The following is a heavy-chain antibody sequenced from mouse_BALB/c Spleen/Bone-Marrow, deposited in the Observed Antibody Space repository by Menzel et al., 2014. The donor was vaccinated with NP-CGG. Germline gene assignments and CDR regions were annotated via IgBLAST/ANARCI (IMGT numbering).Heavy chain of an antibody. V-gene: IGHV4-1*02. J-gene: IGHJ2*01. Sequence: EVKVVESGGGLVQPGGSLKLSCAASGFDFSRYWMSWVRQAPGKGLEWIGEINPDSRTINYSPSLKDKFIISRDNAKNTLYLRVNKVRSEDTALYYCARPDYYGYLNYWGQGTTLTVSS. CDR3: ARPDYYGYLNY. D-gene: IGHD1-1*01. CDR1: GFDFSRYW. CDR2: INPDSRTI.